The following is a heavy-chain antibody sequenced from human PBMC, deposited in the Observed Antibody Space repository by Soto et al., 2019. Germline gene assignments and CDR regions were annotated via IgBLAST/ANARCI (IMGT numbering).Heavy chain of an antibody. D-gene: IGHD6-19*01. CDR1: GFTFSSYA. V-gene: IGHV3-30-3*01. Sequence: GSLRLSSAAYGFTFSSYAMHGVRQAPGKGLEWVAVISYDGSNKYYADSVKGRFTISRDNSKNTLYLQMNSLRAEDTAVYYCARVTGIAVAGRDYYYYYGMDVWGQGTTVTVSS. CDR3: ARVTGIAVAGRDYYYYYGMDV. CDR2: ISYDGSNK. J-gene: IGHJ6*02.